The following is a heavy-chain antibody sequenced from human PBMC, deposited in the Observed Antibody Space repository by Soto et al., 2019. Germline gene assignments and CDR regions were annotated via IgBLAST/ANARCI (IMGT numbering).Heavy chain of an antibody. V-gene: IGHV3-11*01. CDR2: ISSRSGTI. CDR3: AREVDRALVGSPHYFDY. Sequence: GGSLRLSCAASGFSFSDYYMTWIRQAPGQGLEWVSYISSRSGTIFYADSVKGRFTLSRDNSKNSMYLQMNSLRTEDTAVYYCAREVDRALVGSPHYFDYWGQGTLVTVSS. CDR1: GFSFSDYY. D-gene: IGHD5-18*01. J-gene: IGHJ4*01.